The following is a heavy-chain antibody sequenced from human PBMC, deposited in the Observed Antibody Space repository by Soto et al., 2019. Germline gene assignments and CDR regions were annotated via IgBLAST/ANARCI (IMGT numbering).Heavy chain of an antibody. V-gene: IGHV3-30*18. CDR3: AKDIVGGAEVVAAPT. Sequence: GGSLRLSCAASGFTFSSYGMHWVRQAPGKGLEWVAVISYDGSNKYYADSVKGRFTISRDNSKNTLYLQMNSLRAEDTAVYYCAKDIVGGAEVVAAPTCGQGTLVTVSS. J-gene: IGHJ5*02. D-gene: IGHD2-15*01. CDR2: ISYDGSNK. CDR1: GFTFSSYG.